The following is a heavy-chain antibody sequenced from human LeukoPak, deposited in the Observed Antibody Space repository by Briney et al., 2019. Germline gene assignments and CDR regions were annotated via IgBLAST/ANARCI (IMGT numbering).Heavy chain of an antibody. V-gene: IGHV3-30*02. CDR2: IRYDGTNK. CDR1: GFSFSSYG. Sequence: GGSLRLSCAASGFSFSSYGMHWVRQAPGEGLKWVAFIRYDGTNKYYADSVKGRFTISRDNSKNTLYLQMNSLRAEDTAVYYCARDHDYGGNPGAFDYWGQGTLVTVSS. CDR3: ARDHDYGGNPGAFDY. J-gene: IGHJ4*02. D-gene: IGHD4-23*01.